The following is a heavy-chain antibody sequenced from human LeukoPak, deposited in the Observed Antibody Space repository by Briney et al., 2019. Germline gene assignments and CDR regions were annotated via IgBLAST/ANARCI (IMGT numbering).Heavy chain of an antibody. V-gene: IGHV1-8*01. Sequence: ASVKVSCKASEYTFTSYDINWVRQATGQGLEWMGWMNPNSGNTGYAQKFQGRVTMTRNTSISTAYMELSSLRSEDTAVYYCARVFPSYYYDSSGPTDYWGQGTLVTVSS. CDR3: ARVFPSYYYDSSGPTDY. D-gene: IGHD3-22*01. CDR2: MNPNSGNT. CDR1: EYTFTSYD. J-gene: IGHJ4*02.